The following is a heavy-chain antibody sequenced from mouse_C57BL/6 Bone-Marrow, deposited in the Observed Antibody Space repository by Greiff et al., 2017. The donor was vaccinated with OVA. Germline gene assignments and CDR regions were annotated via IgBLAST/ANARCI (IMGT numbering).Heavy chain of an antibody. CDR1: CFTFPSYT. D-gene: IGHD2-3*01. Sequence: VQLKPSVAELVKPGASVPLSFTASCFTFPSYTIHWLKQRSGPVLAWIGWFYPGRGSIKYNEKFKDKATLTADKSSSTVYMELSRLTSEDSAVYFCARHGDGYSFDYWGQGTTLTVSS. CDR3: ARHGDGYSFDY. CDR2: FYPGRGSI. J-gene: IGHJ2*01. V-gene: IGHV1-62-2*01.